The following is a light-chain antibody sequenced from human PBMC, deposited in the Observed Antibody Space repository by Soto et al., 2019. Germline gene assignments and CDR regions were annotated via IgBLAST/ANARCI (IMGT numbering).Light chain of an antibody. Sequence: EIVMTQSPATLSVSPGERATLPCRASQSVSSNLAWYQQKPGQAPRLLIYGASTRATGIPATFSGSGSGTEFTLTISSLQSEDFAVYYCQQYNNWPPTWTFGQGTKVDIK. V-gene: IGKV3-15*01. CDR2: GAS. J-gene: IGKJ1*01. CDR1: QSVSSN. CDR3: QQYNNWPPTWT.